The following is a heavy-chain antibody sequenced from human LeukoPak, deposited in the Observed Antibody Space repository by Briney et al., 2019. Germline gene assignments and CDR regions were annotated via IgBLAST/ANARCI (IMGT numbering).Heavy chain of an antibody. Sequence: GGSLRLSCAASGFTFNRYSMNWVRQAPGKGLAWVSSISTSSSYIYYADSVKGRFTISRDNARNSLYLQMNSLRAEDTAVYYCARDPPLWFGEPRYYFDYWGQGTLVTVSS. D-gene: IGHD3-10*01. J-gene: IGHJ4*02. CDR3: ARDPPLWFGEPRYYFDY. CDR2: ISTSSSYI. CDR1: GFTFNRYS. V-gene: IGHV3-21*01.